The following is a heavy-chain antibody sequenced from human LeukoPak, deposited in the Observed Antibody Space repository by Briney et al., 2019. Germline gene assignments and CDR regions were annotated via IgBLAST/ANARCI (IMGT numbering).Heavy chain of an antibody. CDR1: GGSFSGYY. Sequence: SETLSLTCAVYGGSFSGYYWSWIRQPPGKGLEWIGEINHSGSTNYNPSLKSRVTISVDTSKNHFSLKLSSVTAADTAVYYCASSSIAVAGSDYWGQGTLVTVSS. D-gene: IGHD6-19*01. V-gene: IGHV4-34*01. CDR2: INHSGST. J-gene: IGHJ4*02. CDR3: ASSSIAVAGSDY.